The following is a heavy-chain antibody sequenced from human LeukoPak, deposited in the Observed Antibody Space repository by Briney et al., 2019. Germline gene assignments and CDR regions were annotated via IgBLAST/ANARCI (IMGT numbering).Heavy chain of an antibody. V-gene: IGHV3-23*01. CDR1: GSTFRSYG. Sequence: GGSLRLSCAASGSTFRSYGMSWVRQAPGKGLEWVSGISGSGGTTYYADSAKGRFTISRDNSKNTLYLQMNSLRAEDTAVYYCATSGSYNYWGQGTLVTVSS. D-gene: IGHD1-26*01. J-gene: IGHJ4*02. CDR3: ATSGSYNY. CDR2: ISGSGGTT.